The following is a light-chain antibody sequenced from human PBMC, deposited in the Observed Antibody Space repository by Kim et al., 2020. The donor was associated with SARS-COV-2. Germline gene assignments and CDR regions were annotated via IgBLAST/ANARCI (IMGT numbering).Light chain of an antibody. V-gene: IGKV3-15*01. J-gene: IGKJ1*01. CDR1: QSVSST. CDR3: QQYNNWPPWT. Sequence: EIVLTQSPDTLSLSPGERATLSCRASQSVSSTFLAWYQQKLGQAPRLLIYDASTRATGIPPRFSGSGSGTEFTLTISSLQSEDFAVYYCQQYNNWPPWTFGQGTKVDIK. CDR2: DAS.